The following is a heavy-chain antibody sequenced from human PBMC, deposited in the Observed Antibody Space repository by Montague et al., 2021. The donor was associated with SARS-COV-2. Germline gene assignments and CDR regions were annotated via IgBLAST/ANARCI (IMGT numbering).Heavy chain of an antibody. CDR2: IYYSGST. D-gene: IGHD6-19*01. CDR1: GGSISSYY. V-gene: IGHV4-59*01. J-gene: IGHJ3*02. Sequence: ETLSLTCTVSGGSISSYYWSWIRQPPGKGLEWIGYIYYSGSTNYNPSLKSRVTISVDTSKNQFSLKLSSVTAADTAVYYCARGSGRMGNAFDIWGQGTMVTVSS. CDR3: ARGSGRMGNAFDI.